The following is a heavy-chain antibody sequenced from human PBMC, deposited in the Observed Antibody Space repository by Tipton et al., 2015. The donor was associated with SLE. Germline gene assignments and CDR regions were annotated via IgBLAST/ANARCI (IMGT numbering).Heavy chain of an antibody. J-gene: IGHJ6*01. V-gene: IGHV3-20*04. CDR1: GFTFSSYA. D-gene: IGHD5-18*01. CDR2: INWNGGST. CDR3: AGAKADTAKVARGK. Sequence: QLVQSGGGLVKPGGSLRLSCAASGFTFSSYAMSWVRQAPGKGLEWVSGINWNGGSTGYADSVKGRFTISRDNAKNSLYLQMNSLRAEGTALYYCAGAKADTAKVARGKGGQG.